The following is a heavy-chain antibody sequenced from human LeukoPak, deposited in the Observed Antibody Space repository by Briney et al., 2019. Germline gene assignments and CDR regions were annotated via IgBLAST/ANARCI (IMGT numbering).Heavy chain of an antibody. CDR2: IYYSGST. Sequence: PSETLSLTCTVSGGSISSSSYYWSWIRQPPGKGLEWIGYIYYSGSTNYNPSLKSRVTISVDTSKNQFSLKLSSVTAADTAVYYCARDLVNWFDPWGQGTLVTVSS. D-gene: IGHD1-26*01. V-gene: IGHV4-61*01. J-gene: IGHJ5*02. CDR3: ARDLVNWFDP. CDR1: GGSISSSSYY.